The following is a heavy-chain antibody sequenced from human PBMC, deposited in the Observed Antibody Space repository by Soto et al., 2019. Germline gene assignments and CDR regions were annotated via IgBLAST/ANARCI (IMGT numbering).Heavy chain of an antibody. CDR2: ISGSGGST. J-gene: IGHJ4*02. CDR3: AKDRRGAGRITIFGVAQYNDD. CDR1: GFTFSSYA. V-gene: IGHV3-23*01. Sequence: PGGSLRLSCAASGFTFSSYAMSWVRQAPGKGLEWVSAISGSGGSTYYADSVKGRFTISRDNSKNTLYLQMNSLRAEDTAVYYCAKDRRGAGRITIFGVAQYNDDWGQGTLVPVSS. D-gene: IGHD3-3*01.